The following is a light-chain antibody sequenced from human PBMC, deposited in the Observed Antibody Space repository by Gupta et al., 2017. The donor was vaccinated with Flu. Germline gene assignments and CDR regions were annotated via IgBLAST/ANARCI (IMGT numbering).Light chain of an antibody. V-gene: IGKV1-39*01. J-gene: IGKJ2*01. CDR3: QQSYTTPYT. Sequence: GDRVTITCRASQSITSYLNWYQHKPGKAPKLLIYTASNLQSGVPSRFRASGSGTEFTLTISSLQPEDFATYICQQSYTTPYTFGQGTKLEIK. CDR2: TAS. CDR1: QSITSY.